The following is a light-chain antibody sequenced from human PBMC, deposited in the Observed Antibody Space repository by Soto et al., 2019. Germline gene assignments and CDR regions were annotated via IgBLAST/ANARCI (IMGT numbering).Light chain of an antibody. J-gene: IGKJ1*01. CDR1: QSISSSY. Sequence: EIVLTQSPGTLSLSPGERATLSCRASQSISSSYLAWYQQKPGQAPRLLIYGASSRATGIPDRFSGSGSGTDFTLTISRLEPEDFAVYYCQQYGGTFGQG. CDR2: GAS. CDR3: QQYGGT. V-gene: IGKV3-20*01.